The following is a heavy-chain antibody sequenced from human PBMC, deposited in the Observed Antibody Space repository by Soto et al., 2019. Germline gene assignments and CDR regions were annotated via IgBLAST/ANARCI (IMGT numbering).Heavy chain of an antibody. CDR1: GGSISSGGYY. CDR2: IYYSGST. V-gene: IGHV4-31*03. D-gene: IGHD3-10*01. CDR3: ATTRTMVRGVPTSYYFDY. Sequence: PSETLSLTCTVSGGSISSGGYYWSWIRQHPGKGLEWIGYIYYSGSTYYNPSLKSRVTISVDTSKNQFSLKLSSVTAADTAVYYCATTRTMVRGVPTSYYFDYWGQGTLVTVSS. J-gene: IGHJ4*02.